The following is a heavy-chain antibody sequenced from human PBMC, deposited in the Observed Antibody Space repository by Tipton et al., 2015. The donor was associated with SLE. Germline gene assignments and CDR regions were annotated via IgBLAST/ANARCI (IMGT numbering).Heavy chain of an antibody. D-gene: IGHD1-7*01. CDR1: GDSINNDYS. V-gene: IGHV4-59*07. CDR3: ARTNWNYVYFDY. J-gene: IGHJ4*02. CDR2: IHYSGST. Sequence: TLSLTCSVSGDSINNDYSWGWIRQPPGKGLEWIGYIHYSGSTNYNPSLKSRVSISVDTSSNQFSLKLTSVTAADTAVYYCARTNWNYVYFDYWGQGALVTVSS.